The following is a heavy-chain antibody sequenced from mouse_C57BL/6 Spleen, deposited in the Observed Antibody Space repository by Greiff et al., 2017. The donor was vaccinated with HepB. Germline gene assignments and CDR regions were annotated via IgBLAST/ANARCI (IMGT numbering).Heavy chain of an antibody. CDR2: INYDGSST. CDR3: ARGGGSLGRRGFDY. D-gene: IGHD4-1*01. J-gene: IGHJ2*01. V-gene: IGHV5-16*01. Sequence: EVKVVESEGGLVQPGSSMKLSCTASGFTFSDYYMAWVRQVPEKGLEWVANINYDGSSTYYLDSLKSRFIISRDNAKNILHLQMSSLKSEDTATYYCARGGGSLGRRGFDYWGQGTTLTVSS. CDR1: GFTFSDYY.